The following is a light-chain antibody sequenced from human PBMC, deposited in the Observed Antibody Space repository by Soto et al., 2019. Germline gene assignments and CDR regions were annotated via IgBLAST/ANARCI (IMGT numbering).Light chain of an antibody. Sequence: EIVLTQSPGTLSLSPGERATLSCRASQSVASSHLAWYRQKPHPTPRLLIYDASSRATGIPDRISGSVAVKYFTLTISRLAHEDVAVYYCQQYGSATFTFGPGTKVDIK. CDR2: DAS. V-gene: IGKV3-20*01. J-gene: IGKJ3*01. CDR1: QSVASSH. CDR3: QQYGSATFT.